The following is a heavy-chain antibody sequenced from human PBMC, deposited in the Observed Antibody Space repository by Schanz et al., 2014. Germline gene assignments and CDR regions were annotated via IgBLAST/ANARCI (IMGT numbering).Heavy chain of an antibody. D-gene: IGHD1-26*01. Sequence: EVQLVESGGVVAQPGGSLRLSCAASGFIFSNFAMEWVRQAPGKGLEWVSAISGSGAGTYYADSVKGRFTISRDNSKNTLYLQMNSLRAEDTAVYYCARDPSGSYGWFDPWGQGTLVTVSS. J-gene: IGHJ5*02. CDR1: GFIFSNFA. CDR3: ARDPSGSYGWFDP. CDR2: ISGSGAGT. V-gene: IGHV3-23*04.